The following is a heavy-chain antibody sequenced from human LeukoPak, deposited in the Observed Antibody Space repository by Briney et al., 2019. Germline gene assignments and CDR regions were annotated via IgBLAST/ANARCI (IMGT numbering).Heavy chain of an antibody. CDR2: IHYSGST. CDR1: GDSISSSSSY. V-gene: IGHV4-61*05. CDR3: ARVAADGYDYYYMDV. J-gene: IGHJ6*03. D-gene: IGHD6-25*01. Sequence: SETLSLTCTVSGDSISSSSSYWSWIRQPPGKGLEWIGYIHYSGSTHYNPSLKSRVTISVDTSKNQFTLKLSSVTAADTAVYYCARVAADGYDYYYMDVWGKGTTVTVSS.